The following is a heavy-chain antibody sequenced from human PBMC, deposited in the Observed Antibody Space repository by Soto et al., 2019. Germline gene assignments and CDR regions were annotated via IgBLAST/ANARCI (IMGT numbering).Heavy chain of an antibody. Sequence: QVQLVQSGAEVKKPGSSVKVSCKASGGTFSSYTISWVRQAPGQGLEWMGRIIPILGIANYAQKFQGRVTITAAKSTSTAYMELSSLRSEDTAVYYCARDRMGEDGSGSYFFDYWGQGTLVTVSS. CDR3: ARDRMGEDGSGSYFFDY. CDR1: GGTFSSYT. V-gene: IGHV1-69*08. J-gene: IGHJ4*02. CDR2: IIPILGIA. D-gene: IGHD3-10*01.